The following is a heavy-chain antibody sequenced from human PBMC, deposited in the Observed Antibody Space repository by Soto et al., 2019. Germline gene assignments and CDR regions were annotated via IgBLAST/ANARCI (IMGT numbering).Heavy chain of an antibody. J-gene: IGHJ6*02. D-gene: IGHD2-2*01. CDR2: ITASNGNA. Sequence: QVQLVQSGPEVKNPGASLKVSCKASGYTFTNYGTTWVRQAPGQGLEWMGWITASNGNANYAREIQGRLTLTRDTSTNTASMELSSLRSDDTAVYYCARGASCSSTSCYDNFHYGLAVWGQGTTVIVSS. CDR1: GYTFTNYG. CDR3: ARGASCSSTSCYDNFHYGLAV. V-gene: IGHV1-18*01.